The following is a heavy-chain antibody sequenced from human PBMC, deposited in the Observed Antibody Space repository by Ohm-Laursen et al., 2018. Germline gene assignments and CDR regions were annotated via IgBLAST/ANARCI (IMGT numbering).Heavy chain of an antibody. J-gene: IGHJ6*02. CDR2: IYYSGST. D-gene: IGHD1-26*01. CDR3: ARDLGRVVGATPLWDYYYGMDV. Sequence: GTLSLTCTVSGGSIRRTTYYWGWIRQPPGKGLEWIGTIYYSGSTYNNPSLKSRVAISVDTAKNQFSLKLSSVTAADTAVYYCARDLGRVVGATPLWDYYYGMDVWGQGTTVTVSS. CDR1: GGSIRRTTYY. V-gene: IGHV4-39*07.